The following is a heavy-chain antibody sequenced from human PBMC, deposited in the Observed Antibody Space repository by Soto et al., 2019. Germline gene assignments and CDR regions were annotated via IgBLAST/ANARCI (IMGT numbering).Heavy chain of an antibody. CDR3: ARGVRYRFRIVRHYYSDMDV. J-gene: IGHJ6*03. Sequence: SETLSLTCTVSGGSISSYYWSWIRQPPGKGLEWIGYIYYSGSTNYNPSLKRRVTISVDTSKNQFSLKLSSVTAADTAVYYCARGVRYRFRIVRHYYSDMDVWGKGTTVTGS. D-gene: IGHD3-16*01. V-gene: IGHV4-59*01. CDR1: GGSISSYY. CDR2: IYYSGST.